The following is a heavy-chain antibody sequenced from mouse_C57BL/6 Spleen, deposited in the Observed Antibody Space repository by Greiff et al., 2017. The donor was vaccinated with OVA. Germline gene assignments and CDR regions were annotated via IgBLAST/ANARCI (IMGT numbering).Heavy chain of an antibody. CDR2: IRLKSDNYAT. V-gene: IGHV6-3*01. D-gene: IGHD2-5*01. CDR3: TGGAYYSNYGY. CDR1: GFTFSNYW. J-gene: IGHJ2*01. Sequence: EVKVEESGGGLVQPGGSMKLSCVASGFTFSNYWMNWVRQSPEKGLEWVAQIRLKSDNYATHYAESVKGRFTISRDDSKSSVYLQMNNLRAEDTGIYYCTGGAYYSNYGYWGQGTTLTVSS.